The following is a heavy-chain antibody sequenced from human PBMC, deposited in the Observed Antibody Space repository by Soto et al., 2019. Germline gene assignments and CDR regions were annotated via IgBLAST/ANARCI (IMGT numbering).Heavy chain of an antibody. J-gene: IGHJ4*02. CDR1: GSTSVTIP. D-gene: IGHD1-26*01. CDR3: AKDGSHNFDY. V-gene: IGHV3-30*18. Sequence: QVQLVESGGGVVQPGGSLSPPVQALGSTSVTIPMPWVGRAPAKGRGGVALMSYDGGNEYYADSVKGRFTISRDNSKNTLYLQMNSLRAEDTAVYYCAKDGSHNFDYWGQGTLVTVSS. CDR2: MSYDGGNE.